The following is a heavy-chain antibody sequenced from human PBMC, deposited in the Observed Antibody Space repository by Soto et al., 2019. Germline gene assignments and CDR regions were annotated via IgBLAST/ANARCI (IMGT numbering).Heavy chain of an antibody. Sequence: QVQLQESGPGLVKPSETLSLTCTVSGGSVSSGSYYWSWIRQPPGKGLEWIGYIYYSGSTTYNPSLKSRVTISVDTSKNHFSLKLSSVPAADTAVYYCARAGLGDGSDYWGQGTLGTVSA. D-gene: IGHD1-26*01. CDR3: ARAGLGDGSDY. CDR2: IYYSGST. CDR1: GGSVSSGSYY. V-gene: IGHV4-61*01. J-gene: IGHJ4*02.